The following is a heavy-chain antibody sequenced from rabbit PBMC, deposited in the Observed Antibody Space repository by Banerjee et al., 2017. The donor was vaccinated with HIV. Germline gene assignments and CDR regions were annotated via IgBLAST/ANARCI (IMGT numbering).Heavy chain of an antibody. CDR3: ARGSRYDDSGERKYFNL. V-gene: IGHV1S40*01. D-gene: IGHD2-1*01. J-gene: IGHJ4*01. CDR1: GFDLSSYYD. CDR2: IYDSMGST. Sequence: EESGGGLFQPGGSLTLTFTASGFDLSSYYDMCWVRQAPGKGLELIACIYDSMGSTWYASWAKGRFPISKTSSTSVTLRMTSLTAADTAPYFCARGSRYDDSGERKYFNLCGQGTIVTV.